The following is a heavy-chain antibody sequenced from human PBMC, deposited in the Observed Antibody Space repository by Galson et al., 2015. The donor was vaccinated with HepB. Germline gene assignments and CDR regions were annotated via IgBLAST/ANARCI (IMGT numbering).Heavy chain of an antibody. V-gene: IGHV1-46*01. CDR2: INPSGGST. CDR1: GYSFTSYY. Sequence: QSGAEVKKPGESLRISCKGSGYSFTSYYMHWVRQAPGQGLEWMGIINPSGGSTSYAQKFQGRVTMTEDTSTDTAYMELSSLRSEDTAVYYCATGLSSMIVAENAFDIWGQGTMVTVSS. CDR3: ATGLSSMIVAENAFDI. D-gene: IGHD3-22*01. J-gene: IGHJ3*02.